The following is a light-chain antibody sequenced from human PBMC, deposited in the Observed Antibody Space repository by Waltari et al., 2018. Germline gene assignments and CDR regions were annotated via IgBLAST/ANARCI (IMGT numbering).Light chain of an antibody. J-gene: IGKJ1*01. CDR1: QSISRY. V-gene: IGKV3-20*01. CDR3: QNHERLPAM. CDR2: AAS. Sequence: EIVLTQSPGTLSLSPGERATLSCRASQSISRYLAWYQQKPGQAPRPLIHAASSSATGIPDRFSGSGSGTDFSLTISRLEPEDFAVYYCQNHERLPAMFGQGTKVEIK.